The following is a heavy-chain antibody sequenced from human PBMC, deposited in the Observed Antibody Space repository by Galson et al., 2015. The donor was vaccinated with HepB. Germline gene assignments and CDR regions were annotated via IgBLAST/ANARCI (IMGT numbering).Heavy chain of an antibody. CDR3: AREYLVDSSCCGFAY. J-gene: IGHJ4*02. D-gene: IGHD6-19*01. CDR2: ISYDGSNK. V-gene: IGHV3-30*04. CDR1: GFTFSSYA. Sequence: SLRLSCAASGFTFSSYAIHWVRQAPGKGLEWVAVISYDGSNKYYADSVKGRFTISRDNSKNTLYLQMNSLRAEDTAVYYCAREYLVDSSCCGFAYWGQGTLVTVSS.